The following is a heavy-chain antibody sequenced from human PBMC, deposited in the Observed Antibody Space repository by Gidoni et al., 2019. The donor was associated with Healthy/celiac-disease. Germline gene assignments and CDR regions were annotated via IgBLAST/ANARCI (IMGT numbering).Heavy chain of an antibody. J-gene: IGHJ5*02. V-gene: IGHV1-2*02. CDR2: INPNSGGT. CDR3: AREWGTMIVVVPTNWFDP. D-gene: IGHD3-22*01. CDR1: GYTFTGSY. Sequence: QVQLVQSGAEVKKPGASVKVSCKASGYTFTGSYMHWVRQAPGQGLGWMGWINPNSGGTNYAQKFQGRVTMTRDTSISTAYMELSRLRSDDTAVYYCAREWGTMIVVVPTNWFDPWGQGTLVTVSS.